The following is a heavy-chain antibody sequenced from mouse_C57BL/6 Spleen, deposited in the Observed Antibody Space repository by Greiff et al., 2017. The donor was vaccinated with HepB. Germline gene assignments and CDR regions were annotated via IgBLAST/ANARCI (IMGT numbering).Heavy chain of an antibody. Sequence: QVQLQQPGAELVKPGASVKLSCKASGYTFTSYWMHWVKQRPGRGLEWIGRIDPNSGGTKYNEKFKSKATLTVDKPSSTAYMQLSSLKSEDSAVYYCARDGDYGYGGYFDVWGTGTTVTVSS. CDR3: ARDGDYGYGGYFDV. CDR1: GYTFTSYW. D-gene: IGHD2-2*01. CDR2: IDPNSGGT. J-gene: IGHJ1*03. V-gene: IGHV1-72*01.